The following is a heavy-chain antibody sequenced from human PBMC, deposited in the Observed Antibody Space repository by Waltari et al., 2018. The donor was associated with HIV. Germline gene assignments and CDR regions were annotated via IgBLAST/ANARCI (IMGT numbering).Heavy chain of an antibody. CDR1: GYSFYAYW. Sequence: VQLVQSGAEVKKPGESLKISCEGSGYSFYAYWLAWVRQVPGKGLEWMGIIFPGDSDTRYSPSFQGQVTISADKSINNAYLQWNSLKASDTAIYFCARLPPYYYHRGGYLDYWGQGTLVTVSS. D-gene: IGHD3-22*01. V-gene: IGHV5-51*01. J-gene: IGHJ4*02. CDR3: ARLPPYYYHRGGYLDY. CDR2: IFPGDSDT.